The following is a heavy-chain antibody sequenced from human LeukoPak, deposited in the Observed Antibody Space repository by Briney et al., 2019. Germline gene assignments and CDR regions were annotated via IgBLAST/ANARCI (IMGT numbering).Heavy chain of an antibody. D-gene: IGHD3-3*01. CDR3: ARDFTPEWFDIH. CDR2: ISYDGSDE. Sequence: SGGSLRLSCVASGLASSSYSMHWVRQAPGKGLEWVGVISYDGSDEYYTDSVKGRFTISRDNSKNTVYLQMNSLRADDTAVYYCARDFTPEWFDIHWGQGTLVTVS. CDR1: GLASSSYS. V-gene: IGHV3-30*04. J-gene: IGHJ4*02.